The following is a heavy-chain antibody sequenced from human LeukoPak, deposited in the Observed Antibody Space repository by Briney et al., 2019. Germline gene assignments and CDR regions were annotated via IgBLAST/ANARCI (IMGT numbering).Heavy chain of an antibody. D-gene: IGHD3-9*01. CDR3: ARTYYDILTGYYRAFDI. CDR2: IGGYSGHT. V-gene: IGHV1-18*01. Sequence: ASVKVSCTASGYSFTDYSINWVRLAPGQGLEWIGWIGGYSGHTQYAEKFQGRVIMATNTSTKTAYMELTNLRSDDTAVYYCARTYYDILTGYYRAFDIWGQGTMVTVSS. J-gene: IGHJ3*02. CDR1: GYSFTDYS.